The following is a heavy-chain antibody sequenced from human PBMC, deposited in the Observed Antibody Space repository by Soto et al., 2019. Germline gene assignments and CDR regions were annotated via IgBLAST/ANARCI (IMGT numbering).Heavy chain of an antibody. CDR1: GGTFSSRA. J-gene: IGHJ6*02. CDR3: ANSRGGTFLGYHGMDI. D-gene: IGHD3-16*01. CDR2: INPVFGRV. Sequence: QVQLVQSGPEVKKTGTSVKVSCKASGGTFSSRAISWVRQAPGQGLEWMGGINPVFGRVNYAEKFQDRDTITADESTGTVYKEWSSLRSEETALYYCANSRGGTFLGYHGMDIWGQGTTVSVSS. V-gene: IGHV1-69*01.